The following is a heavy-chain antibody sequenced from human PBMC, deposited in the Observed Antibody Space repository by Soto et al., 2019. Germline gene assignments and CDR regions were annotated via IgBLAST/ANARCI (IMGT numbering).Heavy chain of an antibody. Sequence: SETLSLTCAVYGGSFSGYYWSWIRQPPGKGLEWIGEINHSGSTNYNPSLKSQVTISVDTSKNQFSLKLSSVTAADTAVYYCARFGEYCSSTSCYSGWFDPWGQGTLVTVSS. J-gene: IGHJ5*02. CDR1: GGSFSGYY. V-gene: IGHV4-34*01. CDR2: INHSGST. CDR3: ARFGEYCSSTSCYSGWFDP. D-gene: IGHD2-2*01.